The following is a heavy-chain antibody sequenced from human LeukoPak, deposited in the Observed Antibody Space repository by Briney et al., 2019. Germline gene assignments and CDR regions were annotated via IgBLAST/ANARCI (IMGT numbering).Heavy chain of an antibody. D-gene: IGHD6-19*01. V-gene: IGHV1-8*02. CDR3: ASYSSGWSVAFDI. CDR1: GYTFTTYY. CDR2: MNPNSGNT. Sequence: ASVKVSCKASGYTFTTYYMHWVRQATGQGLEWMGWMNPNSGNTGYAQKFQGRVTMTRNTSISTAYMELSSLRSEDTAVYYCASYSSGWSVAFDIWGQGTMVTVSS. J-gene: IGHJ3*02.